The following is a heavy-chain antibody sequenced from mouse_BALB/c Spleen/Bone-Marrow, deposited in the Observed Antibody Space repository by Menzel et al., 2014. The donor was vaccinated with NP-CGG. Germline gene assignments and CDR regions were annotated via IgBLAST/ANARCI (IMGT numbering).Heavy chain of an antibody. CDR1: GYTFTSYW. CDR2: IYPGSGST. CDR3: TRGDGNYWYFDV. Sequence: LQQSGSELVRPGASVKLSCKASGYTFTSYWMHWVKQRHGQGLEWIGNIYPGSGSTNYDEKFKSKGTLTVDTSSSTAYMHLSSLISEDSAVYYCTRGDGNYWYFDVWGAGTTVTVSS. D-gene: IGHD2-1*01. J-gene: IGHJ1*01. V-gene: IGHV1S22*01.